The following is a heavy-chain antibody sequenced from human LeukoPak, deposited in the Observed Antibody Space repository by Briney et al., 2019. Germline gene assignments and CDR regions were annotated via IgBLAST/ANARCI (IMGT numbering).Heavy chain of an antibody. J-gene: IGHJ4*02. CDR1: GYTLTELS. CDR3: AALLXXXATTVXLXY. V-gene: IGHV1-24*01. CDR2: FDPEDGET. Sequence: ASVKVSCKVSGYTLTELSMHWVRQAPGKGLEWMGGFDPEDGETIYAQKFQGRVTMTEDTSTDTAYMELSSLRSEYTAVYYCAALLXXXATTVXLXYWGQGALVTVSS. D-gene: IGHD1-26*01.